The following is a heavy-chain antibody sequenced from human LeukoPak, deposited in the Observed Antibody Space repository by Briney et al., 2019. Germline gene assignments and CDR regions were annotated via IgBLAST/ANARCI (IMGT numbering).Heavy chain of an antibody. CDR2: INHSGST. J-gene: IGHJ4*02. CDR3: ARVRPQYRYSYGYFDDY. Sequence: PSETLSLTCAVYGGSFSGYYWSWIRQPPGKGLEWIGEINHSGSTNYNPSLKSRVTISVDTSKNHFSLKLSSVTAADTAVYYCARVRPQYRYSYGYFDDYWGQGTLVTVSS. CDR1: GGSFSGYY. V-gene: IGHV4-34*01. D-gene: IGHD5-18*01.